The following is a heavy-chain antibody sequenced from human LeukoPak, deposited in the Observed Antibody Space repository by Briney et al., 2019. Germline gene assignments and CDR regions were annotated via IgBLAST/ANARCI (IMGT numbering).Heavy chain of an antibody. D-gene: IGHD2-2*01. J-gene: IGHJ4*02. V-gene: IGHV3-23*01. CDR2: ISGSGGNT. CDR1: GFTFSSYS. Sequence: GGSLRLSCAASGFTFSSYSMNWVRQAPGKGLEWVSSISGSGGNTYYADSVKGRFTISRDNSKNTLYLQMNSLRAEDTAVYYCSKDPYGTRYFDYWGQGTLVTAS. CDR3: SKDPYGTRYFDY.